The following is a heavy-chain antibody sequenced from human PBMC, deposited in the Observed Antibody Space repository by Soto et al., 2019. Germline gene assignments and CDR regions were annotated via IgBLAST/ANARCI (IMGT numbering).Heavy chain of an antibody. CDR1: GFTFSSYS. D-gene: IGHD3-22*01. J-gene: IGHJ4*02. CDR3: ARDTSVDYDSSGDWAY. Sequence: EVQLVESGGGLVKPGGSLRLSCAASGFTFSSYSMNWVRQAPGKGLEWVSSISSSSSYIYYADSVKGRFTISRDNAKNSLYLQMNSLRAEDTAVYYCARDTSVDYDSSGDWAYWGQGTLVTVSS. V-gene: IGHV3-21*01. CDR2: ISSSSSYI.